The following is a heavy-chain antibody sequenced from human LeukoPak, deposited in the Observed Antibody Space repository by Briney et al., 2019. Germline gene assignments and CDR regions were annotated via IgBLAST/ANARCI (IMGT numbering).Heavy chain of an antibody. Sequence: SQTLSLTCTVSGGSIRSGDYYWSWIRQPPGKGLEWIGYIYYTGSTNYNPSLKSRVTISVDMSKNQFSLKLNSVTAADTAVYYCARDRLILAATTFDYWGPGTLVTVSS. D-gene: IGHD2-15*01. CDR3: ARDRLILAATTFDY. V-gene: IGHV4-30-4*08. CDR1: GGSIRSGDYY. CDR2: IYYTGST. J-gene: IGHJ4*02.